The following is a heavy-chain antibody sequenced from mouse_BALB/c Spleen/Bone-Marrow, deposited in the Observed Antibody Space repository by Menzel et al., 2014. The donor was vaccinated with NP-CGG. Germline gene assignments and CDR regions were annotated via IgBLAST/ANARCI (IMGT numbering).Heavy chain of an antibody. CDR2: IYPGDGDT. CDR1: GYAFSSYW. J-gene: IGHJ4*01. D-gene: IGHD2-3*01. V-gene: IGHV1-80*01. Sequence: QVQLQQPGAELVRPGSSVKISCKASGYAFSSYWMNWVKQRPGQGLEWIGQIYPGDGDTNYNGKFKGKATLTADKSFSTAYIQLSSLTSEDSAVYFCARLDGYYPYYAMDYWGQGTSVTVSS. CDR3: ARLDGYYPYYAMDY.